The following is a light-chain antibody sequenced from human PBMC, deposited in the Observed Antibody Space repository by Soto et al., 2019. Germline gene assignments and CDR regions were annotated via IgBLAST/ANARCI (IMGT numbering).Light chain of an antibody. V-gene: IGLV2-8*01. CDR1: SSDVGGYIF. CDR2: DVN. Sequence: ALAQPPSASGSPGQSVTISCTGTSSDVGGYIFVSWYQQHPGKVPKLIIYDVNERPSGVPDRFSGSKYGNTASLTVSGLQAEDEGDYYCVSFAGGTYVFGTGTKVTVL. CDR3: VSFAGGTYV. J-gene: IGLJ1*01.